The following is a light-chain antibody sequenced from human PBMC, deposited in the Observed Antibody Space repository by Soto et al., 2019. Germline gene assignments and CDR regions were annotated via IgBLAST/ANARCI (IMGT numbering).Light chain of an antibody. CDR1: SSDVGSYDY. V-gene: IGLV2-14*01. CDR3: SSYTTTSTAFV. CDR2: DVS. J-gene: IGLJ1*01. Sequence: ALTQPASVSGSPGQSITISCTGSSSDVGSYDYVSWYQQHPGKVPKLMIYDVSNRPSGVSNRFSGSKSGNTASLTISGLQAEDEADYYCSSYTTTSTAFVFGPGTKLTVL.